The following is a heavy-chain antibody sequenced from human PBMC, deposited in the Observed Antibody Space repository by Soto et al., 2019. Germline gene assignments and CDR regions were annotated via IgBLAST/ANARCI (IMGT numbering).Heavy chain of an antibody. J-gene: IGHJ4*02. CDR3: ARPPFPGCINAICYPLDF. CDR1: GYTFTHYY. D-gene: IGHD2-8*01. CDR2: INPSGGST. Sequence: QVQLVQSGAEVNNPGASVKVSCKASGYTFTHYYIHWVRQAPGQGLEWMGMINPSGGSTSYAQKFQGRLTMTTDTSTNTVYMELSSLRSEDTAVYYCARPPFPGCINAICYPLDFWGQGALVTVSS. V-gene: IGHV1-46*01.